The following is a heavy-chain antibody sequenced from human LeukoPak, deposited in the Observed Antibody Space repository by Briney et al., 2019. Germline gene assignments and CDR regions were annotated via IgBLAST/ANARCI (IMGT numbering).Heavy chain of an antibody. CDR1: GFTVSSNY. D-gene: IGHD6-13*01. CDR2: IYSGGST. Sequence: GGSLRLSCAASGFTVSSNYMSWVRQAPGKGLEWVSVIYSGGSTYYADSVKGRFTISRDNSKNTLYLQMNSLRAEDTAVYYCARVRQQSWFDPGAREPWSPSPQ. J-gene: IGHJ5*02. CDR3: ARVRQQSWFDP. V-gene: IGHV3-53*01.